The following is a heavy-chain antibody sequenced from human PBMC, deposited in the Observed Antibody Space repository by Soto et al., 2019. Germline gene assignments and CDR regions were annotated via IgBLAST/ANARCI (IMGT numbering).Heavy chain of an antibody. J-gene: IGHJ5*02. D-gene: IGHD6-13*01. CDR3: ARGVPYTGYSSSWYENWFDP. V-gene: IGHV4-59*01. CDR2: IYYSGST. Sequence: PSETLSLTCTVSGGSINDYYWNWIRKPPGKGLEWLGYIYYSGSTNYSPALKSRVTISVDTSKNQFSLKVTSVTAADTAVYYCARGVPYTGYSSSWYENWFDPWGQGTLVTVSS. CDR1: GGSINDYY.